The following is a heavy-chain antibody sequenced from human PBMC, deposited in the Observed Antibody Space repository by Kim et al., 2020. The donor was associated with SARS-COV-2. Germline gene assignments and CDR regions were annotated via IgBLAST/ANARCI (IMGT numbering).Heavy chain of an antibody. J-gene: IGHJ4*02. V-gene: IGHV1-18*01. CDR1: GYTFTSYG. CDR2: ISAYNGNT. Sequence: ASVKVSCKASGYTFTSYGISWVRQAPGQGLEWMGWISAYNGNTNYAQKLQGRVTMTTDTSTSTAYMELMSLRSDDTAVYYCARDAAVAGIFDYWGQGTLVTVSS. D-gene: IGHD6-19*01. CDR3: ARDAAVAGIFDY.